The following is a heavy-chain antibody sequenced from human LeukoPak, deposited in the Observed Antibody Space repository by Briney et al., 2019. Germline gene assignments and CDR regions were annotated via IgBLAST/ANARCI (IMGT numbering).Heavy chain of an antibody. J-gene: IGHJ4*02. D-gene: IGHD2-21*02. CDR3: ARGFCGGDCYNFDY. CDR1: GFTFSSYS. V-gene: IGHV3-21*01. CDR2: ISSSSSYI. Sequence: PGGSLRLSCAASGFTFSSYSMNWVRQAPGKGLEWVSSISSSSSYIYYADSVKGRFTISRDNAKNSLYRQMNSLRAEDTAVYYCARGFCGGDCYNFDYWGQGTLVTVSS.